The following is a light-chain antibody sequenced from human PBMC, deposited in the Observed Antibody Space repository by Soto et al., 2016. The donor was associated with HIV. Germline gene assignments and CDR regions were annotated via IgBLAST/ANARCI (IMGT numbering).Light chain of an antibody. Sequence: DIQITQSPSTLSASVGDRVTITCRASQNINSWLAWYQQKPGKAPKLLIYRASNLESGVPSRFSGSGSGTEFTLTISSLQPDDFATYYCQQYNSFPWTFGQGTKVDIK. V-gene: IGKV1-5*03. CDR1: QNINSW. J-gene: IGKJ1*01. CDR3: QQYNSFPWT. CDR2: RAS.